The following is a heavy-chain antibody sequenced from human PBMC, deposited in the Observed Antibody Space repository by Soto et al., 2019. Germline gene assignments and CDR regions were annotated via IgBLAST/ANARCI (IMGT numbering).Heavy chain of an antibody. D-gene: IGHD6-19*01. J-gene: IGHJ1*01. CDR1: GFTFGDYA. V-gene: IGHV3-49*03. Sequence: GSLRLSCTASGFTFGDYAMSWFRQAPGKGLEWVGFIRSKAYGGTTEYAASVKGRFTISRDDSKSIAYLQMNSLKTEDTAVYYCTRGESSGWYSLEYFQHWGQGTLVTVSS. CDR2: IRSKAYGGTT. CDR3: TRGESSGWYSLEYFQH.